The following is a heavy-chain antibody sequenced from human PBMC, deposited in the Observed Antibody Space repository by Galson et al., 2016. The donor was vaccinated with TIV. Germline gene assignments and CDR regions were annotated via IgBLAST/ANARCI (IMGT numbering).Heavy chain of an antibody. Sequence: SLRLSCAASGFTFSSWPMSWVRRAPGKGLEWVSAISASGGNTFYADSVKGRFTISRDNAKNSLYLQMNSLRAEDTAVYYCAKEETGDAYDIWGQGTMVTVSS. CDR3: AKEETGDAYDI. CDR2: ISASGGNT. D-gene: IGHD7-27*01. J-gene: IGHJ3*02. CDR1: GFTFSSWP. V-gene: IGHV3-23*01.